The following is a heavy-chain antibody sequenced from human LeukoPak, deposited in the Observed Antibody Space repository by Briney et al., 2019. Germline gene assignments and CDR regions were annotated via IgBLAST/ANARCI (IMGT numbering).Heavy chain of an antibody. D-gene: IGHD6-19*01. J-gene: IGHJ4*02. V-gene: IGHV4-59*08. Sequence: SETLSLTCTVSGGSISSYYWSWIRQPPGKGLEWIGYIYYSGSTNYNPSLKSRVTISVDTSKNQFSLKLSSVTAADTAVYYCARRLGGSGWFFDYWGQETLVTVSS. CDR1: GGSISSYY. CDR2: IYYSGST. CDR3: ARRLGGSGWFFDY.